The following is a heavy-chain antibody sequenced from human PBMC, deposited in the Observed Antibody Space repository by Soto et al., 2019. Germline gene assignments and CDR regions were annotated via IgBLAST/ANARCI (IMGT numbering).Heavy chain of an antibody. CDR3: DRVWGSSSPIFDY. J-gene: IGHJ4*02. V-gene: IGHV4-30-2*01. Sequence: QLQLQESGSGLVKPSQTLSLTCAVSGGSISSGGYSWSWIRQPPGKGLEWIGYIYHSGSTYYNPSLKIRVTISVDRSNNQFSLKLSSVTAADTAVYYCDRVWGSSSPIFDYWGQGTLVTVSS. CDR1: GGSISSGGYS. D-gene: IGHD6-6*01. CDR2: IYHSGST.